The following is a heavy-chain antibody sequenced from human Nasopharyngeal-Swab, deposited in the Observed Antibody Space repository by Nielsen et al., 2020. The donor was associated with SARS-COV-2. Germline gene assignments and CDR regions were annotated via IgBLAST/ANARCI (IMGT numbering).Heavy chain of an antibody. CDR3: ARGPYTSGWYGPVFYGLDV. Sequence: ASVKVSCKASGFNGDYLHWLRQSPGQGLEWTGWINANSGGTTYAQKFQGRVAMTRDTSTSTVYIELSSLRSDDTAAYYCARGPYTSGWYGPVFYGLDVWGQGTTVTVSS. V-gene: IGHV1-2*02. D-gene: IGHD6-19*01. CDR1: GFNGDY. J-gene: IGHJ6*02. CDR2: INANSGGT.